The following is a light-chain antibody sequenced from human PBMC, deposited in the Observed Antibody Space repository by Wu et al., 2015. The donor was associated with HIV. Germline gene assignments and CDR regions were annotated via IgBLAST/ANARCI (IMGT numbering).Light chain of an antibody. V-gene: IGKV1-39*01. J-gene: IGKJ2*01. CDR2: SAS. CDR3: QQSYITVYT. Sequence: DIQMTQSPSVLSASVGDRVTISCRASQSIGSFLNWYQQRPGQAPRLLIHSASTLQGGVPSRFTGSGSGTDFTLTINSLQVEDFATYYCQQSYITVYTFGQGPSWRS. CDR1: QSIGSF.